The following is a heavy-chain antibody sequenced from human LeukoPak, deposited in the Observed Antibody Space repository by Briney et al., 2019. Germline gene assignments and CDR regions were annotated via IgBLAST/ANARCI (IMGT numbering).Heavy chain of an antibody. CDR1: GFTFSSFG. D-gene: IGHD2-2*01. Sequence: PGGSLRLSCAASGFTFSSFGMHWVRQAPGKGLGWVAFIRYDGSNKYYADSVKGRFTISRDNSKNTLYLQMNSLRAEDTAVFYCAKRRGYHLLHPAVGAFDIWGQGTMVTVSS. V-gene: IGHV3-30*02. CDR3: AKRRGYHLLHPAVGAFDI. CDR2: IRYDGSNK. J-gene: IGHJ3*02.